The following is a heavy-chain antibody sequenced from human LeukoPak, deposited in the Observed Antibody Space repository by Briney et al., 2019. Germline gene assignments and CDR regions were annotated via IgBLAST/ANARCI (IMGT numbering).Heavy chain of an antibody. J-gene: IGHJ6*02. V-gene: IGHV1-8*01. D-gene: IGHD1-7*01. CDR3: ARGRGITGTIMATHYYYGMDV. CDR2: MNPNSGNT. CDR1: GYTFTSYD. Sequence: ASVKVSCKASGYTFTSYDINWVRQATGQGLEWMGWMNPNSGNTGYAQKFQGRVTMTRNTSISTAYMELSSLRSEDTAVYYCARGRGITGTIMATHYYYGMDVWGQGTTVTVSS.